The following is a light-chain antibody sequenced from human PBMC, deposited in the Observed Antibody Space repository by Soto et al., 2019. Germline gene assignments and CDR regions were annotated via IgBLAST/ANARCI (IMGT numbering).Light chain of an antibody. CDR2: SAS. CDR1: QSVSSN. CDR3: QQYGIV. Sequence: IGLTQSPATPSLSPGERATLSCRASQSVSSNLAWYQQKPGQAPRLLIYSASSRATGIPDRFSGSGSGTHFTLTISRLEPEDFAVYYCQQYGIVFGPGTKVDIK. V-gene: IGKV3-20*01. J-gene: IGKJ3*01.